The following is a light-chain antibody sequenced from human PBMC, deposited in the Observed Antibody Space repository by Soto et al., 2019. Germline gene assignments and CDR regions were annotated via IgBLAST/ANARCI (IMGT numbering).Light chain of an antibody. V-gene: IGKV3-20*01. CDR3: QQYGSSPPYT. CDR1: QSVTSSY. Sequence: EFVLTQSPGTLSLSPGERATLSCRASQSVTSSYLAWYQQKPGQAPRLLIYGASSRATGIPDRFSGSGSGTDFPLTISRLEPEDFEVYSCQQYGSSPPYTFGQGTKLEIE. CDR2: GAS. J-gene: IGKJ2*01.